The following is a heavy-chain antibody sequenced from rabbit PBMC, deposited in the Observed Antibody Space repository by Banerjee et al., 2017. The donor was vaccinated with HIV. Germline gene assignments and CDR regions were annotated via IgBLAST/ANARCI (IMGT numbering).Heavy chain of an antibody. CDR2: IYAGSSDNT. D-gene: IGHD4-1*01. CDR3: ARDLAGVIGWNFGL. Sequence: QEQLVESGGDLVKPEGSLTLTCTASGFSFSSSYYMCWVRQAPGKGLEWIACIYAGSSDNTYYASWAKGRFTISKASSTTVTPHMTGLTAADTATYFCARDLAGVIGWNFGLWGPGTLVTVS. J-gene: IGHJ4*01. CDR1: GFSFSSSYY. V-gene: IGHV1S45*01.